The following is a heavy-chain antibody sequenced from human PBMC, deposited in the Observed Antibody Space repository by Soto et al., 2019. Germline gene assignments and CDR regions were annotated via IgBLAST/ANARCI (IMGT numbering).Heavy chain of an antibody. Sequence: QLQLQESGPGLVKPSETLSLTCTVSGGSITSSSYYWGWIRQPPGKGLEWIGNIYYSGSTYYNPSLKSRVTISVDTSKNQFSLKLSSVIAADTAVYYCMLGSGWKDFDYWGQGTLVTVSS. CDR1: GGSITSSSYY. CDR2: IYYSGST. D-gene: IGHD3-22*01. J-gene: IGHJ4*02. V-gene: IGHV4-39*01. CDR3: MLGSGWKDFDY.